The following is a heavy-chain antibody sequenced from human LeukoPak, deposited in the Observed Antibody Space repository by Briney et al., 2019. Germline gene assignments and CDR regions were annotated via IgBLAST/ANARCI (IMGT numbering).Heavy chain of an antibody. Sequence: ASVKVSCKASGYTITSYHMHWVRQAPGQGLEWMGLINLSGGSTTYAQRFQGRVTLTRDTSTSTVYMELSSLRSEDTAVYYCARDYVDDIPMIKDYWGQGTLVTVSS. CDR3: ARDYVDDIPMIKDY. V-gene: IGHV1-46*01. CDR1: GYTITSYH. J-gene: IGHJ4*02. CDR2: INLSGGST. D-gene: IGHD2-8*01.